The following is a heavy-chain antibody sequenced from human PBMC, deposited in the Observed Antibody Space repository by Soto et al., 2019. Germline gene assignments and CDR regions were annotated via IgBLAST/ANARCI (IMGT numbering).Heavy chain of an antibody. J-gene: IGHJ6*02. CDR1: GFIFSDSA. CDR3: ARQNSNYGDYGYGMDV. V-gene: IGHV3-73*01. CDR2: IRSKANSYTT. D-gene: IGHD4-17*01. Sequence: GGSLRLSCAASGFIFSDSAIHWVRQASGKGLEWVGRIRSKANSYTTEYAASVQGRFTIPRDDSKNTAYLQMNRLKTEDTAMYYCARQNSNYGDYGYGMDVWGQGTTVTVSS.